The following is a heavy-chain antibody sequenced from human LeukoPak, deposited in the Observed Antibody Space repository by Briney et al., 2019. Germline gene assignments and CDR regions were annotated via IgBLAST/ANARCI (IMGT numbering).Heavy chain of an antibody. J-gene: IGHJ4*02. V-gene: IGHV1-2*06. CDR1: GYSFNAFD. D-gene: IGHD6-19*01. Sequence: ASVKVSCNASGYSFNAFDIHWVRQAPGQGLEWVGRINPNSGATDYAQKFRAGVTLTRDTTTNTVYMELSSLRSDDTAVYYCARDGSHWSSFHYWGQGTLVIVSS. CDR3: ARDGSHWSSFHY. CDR2: INPNSGAT.